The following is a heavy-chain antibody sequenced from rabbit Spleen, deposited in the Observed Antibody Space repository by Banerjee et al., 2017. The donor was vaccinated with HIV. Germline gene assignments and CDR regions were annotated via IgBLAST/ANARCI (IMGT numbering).Heavy chain of an antibody. CDR1: GFSFSSSYY. V-gene: IGHV1S45*01. J-gene: IGHJ3*01. Sequence: QEQLVESGGGLVQPGGSLKLSCTASGFSFSSSYYMCWVRQPPGKGLEWIGCIYPGSSGTTYYASWAKGRFTISKTSSTTVTLQMTSLTAADTATYFCARDTGTSFSSYGMDLWGQGTLVTVS. D-gene: IGHD8-1*01. CDR3: ARDTGTSFSSYGMDL. CDR2: IYPGSSGTT.